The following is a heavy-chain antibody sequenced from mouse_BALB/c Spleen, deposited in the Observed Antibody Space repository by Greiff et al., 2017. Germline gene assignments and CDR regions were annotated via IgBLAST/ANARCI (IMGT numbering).Heavy chain of an antibody. Sequence: QVQLQQSGAELVRPGASVTLSCKASGYTFTDYEMHWVKQTPVHGLEWIGAIDPETGGTAYNQKFKGKATLTADKSSSTAYMVLRSLTSEDSAVDYCTRGSDGRTYGSSYRNFDGGGAGTTVTVSA. D-gene: IGHD1-1*01. J-gene: IGHJ1*01. V-gene: IGHV1-15*01. CDR1: GYTFTDYE. CDR2: IDPETGGT. CDR3: TRGSDGRTYGSSYRNFDG.